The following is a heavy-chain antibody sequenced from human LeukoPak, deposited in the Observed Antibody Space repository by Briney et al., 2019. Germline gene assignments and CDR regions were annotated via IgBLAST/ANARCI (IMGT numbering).Heavy chain of an antibody. J-gene: IGHJ5*02. CDR3: AKVPRQHDNWFDP. V-gene: IGHV3-48*01. Sequence: SGGSLRLSCAASGFTFSRYSMNWVRQAPGKGLEWVSYISYGSTIIHYADSVEGRFTISRDDAKNSLYLQMNSLRAEDTAVYYCAKVPRQHDNWFDPWGQGTLVTVSS. CDR1: GFTFSRYS. CDR2: ISYGSTII. D-gene: IGHD6-13*01.